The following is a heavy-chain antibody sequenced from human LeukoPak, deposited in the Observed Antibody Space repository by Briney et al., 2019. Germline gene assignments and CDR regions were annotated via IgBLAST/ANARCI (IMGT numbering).Heavy chain of an antibody. J-gene: IGHJ6*02. CDR2: IGAGGTFT. D-gene: IGHD3-3*01. V-gene: IGHV3-23*01. CDR3: AKREDYDLSSGYYYYGMDV. Sequence: GGSLRLSCAASGFTFRSYAMSWVRQAPGKGLEWVSGIGAGGTFTYYADSVKGRFTISRDNSKNTVYLQLNSLRAEDTAVYYCAKREDYDLSSGYYYYGMDVWGQGTTVTVSS. CDR1: GFTFRSYA.